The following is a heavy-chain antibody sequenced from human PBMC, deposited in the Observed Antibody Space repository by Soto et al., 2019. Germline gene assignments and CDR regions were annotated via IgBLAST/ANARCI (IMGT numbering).Heavy chain of an antibody. J-gene: IGHJ4*02. Sequence: LRLSCAASGFTFDDYAMHWVSQAPGKGLEWVSLISWDGGSTYYADSVKGRFTISRDNSKNSLYLQMNSLRAEDTALYYCAKDGGRSGWNDCFDYWGQGTLVTVSS. D-gene: IGHD1-1*01. CDR2: ISWDGGST. CDR3: AKDGGRSGWNDCFDY. CDR1: GFTFDDYA. V-gene: IGHV3-43D*04.